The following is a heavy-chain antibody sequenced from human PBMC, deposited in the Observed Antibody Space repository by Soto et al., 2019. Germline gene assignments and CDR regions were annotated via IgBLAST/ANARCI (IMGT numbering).Heavy chain of an antibody. J-gene: IGHJ5*02. CDR3: ARTPIGYCSGGTCSNWFDP. V-gene: IGHV4-59*08. CDR1: GGSISGNY. D-gene: IGHD2-15*01. Sequence: QVQLQESGPGLVRPSETLSLTCTVSGGSISGNYWSWIRQPPGRGLEWIGYIYYSGSTYVSPSLKSRVTXSXDXXENQFFLKLRSVTAADTAVYYCARTPIGYCSGGTCSNWFDPWGQGTLVTVSS. CDR2: IYYSGST.